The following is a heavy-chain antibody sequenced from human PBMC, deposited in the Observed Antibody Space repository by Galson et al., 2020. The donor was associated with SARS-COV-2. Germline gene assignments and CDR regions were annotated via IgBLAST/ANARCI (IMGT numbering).Heavy chain of an antibody. J-gene: IGHJ4*02. Sequence: GESLKISCAASGFSVSDDYMTWVRQAPGKGLEWVSVIYTDGRTFYADSVKGRSSISRDKSKNTIYFQMNGLRADDTAVYYCARNPVPTIYYFDNWGQGTLVTVSS. D-gene: IGHD2-2*01. CDR3: ARNPVPTIYYFDN. CDR1: GFSVSDDY. CDR2: IYTDGRT. V-gene: IGHV3-53*01.